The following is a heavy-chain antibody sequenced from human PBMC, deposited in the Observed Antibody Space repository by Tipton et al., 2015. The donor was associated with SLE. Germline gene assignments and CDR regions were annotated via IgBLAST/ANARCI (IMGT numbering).Heavy chain of an antibody. V-gene: IGHV4-39*07. D-gene: IGHD3-16*01. Sequence: TLSLTCTVSGGSISSSSYYWGWIRQPPGKGLEWIGTIYYSGSTYYNPSLKSRVTISVDTSKNQFSLNLSSVTAADTAVYYCARDQSILGDYYYGMDVWGQGTTVTVSS. J-gene: IGHJ6*02. CDR2: IYYSGST. CDR3: ARDQSILGDYYYGMDV. CDR1: GGSISSSSYY.